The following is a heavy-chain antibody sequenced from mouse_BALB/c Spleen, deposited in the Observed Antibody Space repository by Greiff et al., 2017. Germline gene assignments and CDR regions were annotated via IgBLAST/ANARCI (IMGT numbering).Heavy chain of an antibody. Sequence: VQLQQSGTVLARPGASVKMSCKASGYTFTSYWMHWVKQRPGQGLEWIGAIYPGNSDTSYNQKFKGKAKLTAVTSTSTAYMELSSLTNEDSAVYYCTRRGNYYGSSADYWGQGTTLTVSS. V-gene: IGHV1-5*01. CDR1: GYTFTSYW. CDR3: TRRGNYYGSSADY. CDR2: IYPGNSDT. J-gene: IGHJ2*01. D-gene: IGHD1-1*01.